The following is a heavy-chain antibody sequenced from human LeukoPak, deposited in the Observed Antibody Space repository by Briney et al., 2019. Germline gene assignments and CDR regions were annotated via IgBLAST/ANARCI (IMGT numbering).Heavy chain of an antibody. J-gene: IGHJ6*02. CDR2: ISSAGTIR. D-gene: IGHD3-10*01. Sequence: GGSLRLSCAASGFDFRSNEMNWVRQAPGKGPEWLSFISSAGTIRYYADSVKGRFTISRDNAKNSVYLQINSLRAEDTAVYYCASPDRGPYGLAVWGQGTTVIVSS. CDR3: ASPDRGPYGLAV. V-gene: IGHV3-48*03. CDR1: GFDFRSNE.